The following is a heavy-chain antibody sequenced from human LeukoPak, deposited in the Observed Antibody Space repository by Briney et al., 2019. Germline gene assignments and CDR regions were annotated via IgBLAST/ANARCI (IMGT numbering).Heavy chain of an antibody. V-gene: IGHV3-9*01. CDR1: GFTFDDYA. Sequence: GGSLRLSCAASGFTFDDYAMHWVRQAPGKGLEWVSGISWNSGNIGYADSVKGRFTISRDNAKNSLYLQMNSLRAEDTALYYCAIESGGGWFSPYYFDYWGQGTLDTVSS. D-gene: IGHD6-19*01. J-gene: IGHJ4*02. CDR3: AIESGGGWFSPYYFDY. CDR2: ISWNSGNI.